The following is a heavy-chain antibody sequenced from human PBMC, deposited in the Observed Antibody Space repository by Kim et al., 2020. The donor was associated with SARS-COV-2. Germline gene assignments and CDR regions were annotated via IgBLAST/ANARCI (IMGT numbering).Heavy chain of an antibody. J-gene: IGHJ3*02. CDR1: GFTVSSNY. Sequence: GGSLRLSCAASGFTVSSNYMSWVRQTPGKGLEWVSVIYSSGSTYYADSVKGRFTISRDNSKNTLYLQMNSLRAEDTAVYYCARDLSPIGAFDIWGQGTMVTVSS. V-gene: IGHV3-66*01. CDR2: IYSSGST. CDR3: ARDLSPIGAFDI.